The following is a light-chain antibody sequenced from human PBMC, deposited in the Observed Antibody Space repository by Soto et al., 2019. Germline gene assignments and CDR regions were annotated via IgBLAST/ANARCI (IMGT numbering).Light chain of an antibody. V-gene: IGLV2-14*01. J-gene: IGLJ1*01. Sequence: QSVLTQPASVSGSPGQSITISCTGTSSDVGGYNYVSWYQQHPGKAPKLMIYEVSNRSSGVSNRFSDSKSGNTASLTISGLQAEDEADYYCSSYTSSSTLVYVFGTGTKVTVL. CDR3: SSYTSSSTLVYV. CDR1: SSDVGGYNY. CDR2: EVS.